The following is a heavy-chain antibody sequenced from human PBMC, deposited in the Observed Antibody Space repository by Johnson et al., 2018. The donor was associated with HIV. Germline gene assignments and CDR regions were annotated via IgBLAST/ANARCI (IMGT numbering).Heavy chain of an antibody. CDR3: AKGGGLISALYI. J-gene: IGHJ3*02. D-gene: IGHD2-15*01. Sequence: VQLVESGGGLVQPGGSLRLSCAASGFTFSSFWMNWVRQAPGKGLEWVANINQDGSEKYDLDSEKGRFTISRDNAKNSLYLQRNSLRAEDTAVYYCAKGGGLISALYIWGQVTMVTVSS. V-gene: IGHV3-7*02. CDR1: GFTFSSFW. CDR2: INQDGSEK.